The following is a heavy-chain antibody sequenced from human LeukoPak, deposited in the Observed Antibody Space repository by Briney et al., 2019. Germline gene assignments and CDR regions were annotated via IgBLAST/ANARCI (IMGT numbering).Heavy chain of an antibody. Sequence: PSETLSLTCTVSDFSISRGYYWGCLRQPPGKGLEGIGTIYHSGTTYYSPSLKPLVTISVDTSKHQFSLQLSSVTAADTAVYYCASAYYDFWSLGHWGQGTLVTVSS. V-gene: IGHV4-38-2*02. D-gene: IGHD3-3*01. CDR2: IYHSGTT. CDR1: DFSISRGYY. CDR3: ASAYYDFWSLGH. J-gene: IGHJ4*02.